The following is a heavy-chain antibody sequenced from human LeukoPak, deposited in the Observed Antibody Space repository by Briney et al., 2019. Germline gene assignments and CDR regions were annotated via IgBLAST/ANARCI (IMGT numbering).Heavy chain of an antibody. D-gene: IGHD3-10*01. CDR2: IDPSDSYT. V-gene: IGHV5-10-1*01. CDR1: GYSFTSYW. J-gene: IGHJ4*02. CDR3: ARHYYGSGSEGY. Sequence: GESLKIPCKGSGYSFTSYWISWVRQMPGKGLEWMGRIDPSDSYTNYSPSFQGHVTISADKSISTAYLQWSSLKASDTAMYYCARHYYGSGSEGYWGQGTLVTVSS.